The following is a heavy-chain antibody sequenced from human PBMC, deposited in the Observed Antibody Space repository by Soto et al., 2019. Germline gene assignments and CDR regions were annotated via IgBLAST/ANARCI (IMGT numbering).Heavy chain of an antibody. Sequence: ALVKVSCQGFGYTFSNYGFSWVRQAPGEGLEWMGWISGYNGNTNYADRLQGRVTMTTDTSTRTAYMELKSLRYDDTAVYYCAREGQLGYWGQGTPVTVSS. V-gene: IGHV1-18*01. CDR3: AREGQLGY. D-gene: IGHD6-6*01. CDR2: ISGYNGNT. J-gene: IGHJ4*02. CDR1: GYTFSNYG.